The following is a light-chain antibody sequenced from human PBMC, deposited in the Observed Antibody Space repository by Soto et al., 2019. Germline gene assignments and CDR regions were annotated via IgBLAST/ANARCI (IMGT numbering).Light chain of an antibody. CDR2: RNH. Sequence: QSVLTQSPSASVTPGQRVTISCFGSSSNIGSNLVNWYQQLPGTAPTLLLWRNHQHPSGVADRFSGSKSCTSASLAVSGPQSEDEGDYYCAAWDDSLRAVVFGGGTKLTVL. CDR3: AAWDDSLRAVV. V-gene: IGLV1-44*01. CDR1: SSNIGSNL. J-gene: IGLJ2*01.